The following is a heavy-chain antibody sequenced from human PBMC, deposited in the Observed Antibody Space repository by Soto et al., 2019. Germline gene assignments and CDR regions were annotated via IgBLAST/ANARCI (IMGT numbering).Heavy chain of an antibody. D-gene: IGHD1-20*01. V-gene: IGHV1-2*02. CDR3: ARDQQKYNPSFYHYYAMDL. J-gene: IGHJ6*02. Sequence: GASVKVSCKASGYTFIGHYMHWVRQAPGQGLEWMGWINPNSGGTNYAQKFQGRVTMTRDTSISIVYVELSRLRSDDTAVYYCARDQQKYNPSFYHYYAMDLWGQGTTVTVSS. CDR1: GYTFIGHY. CDR2: INPNSGGT.